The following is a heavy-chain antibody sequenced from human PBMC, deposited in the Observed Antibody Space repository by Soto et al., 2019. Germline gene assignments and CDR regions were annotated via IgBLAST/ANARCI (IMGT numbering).Heavy chain of an antibody. CDR2: ISYDGSNK. Sequence: GGSLRLSCAASGFTFSSYGMHWVRQAPGKGLEWVAVISYDGSNKYYADSVKGRFTISRDNSKNTLYLQMNSLRAEDTAVYYCAKDRMDIVVVPAAALNDAFDIWGQGTMVTVSS. CDR3: AKDRMDIVVVPAAALNDAFDI. J-gene: IGHJ3*02. V-gene: IGHV3-30*18. D-gene: IGHD2-2*03. CDR1: GFTFSSYG.